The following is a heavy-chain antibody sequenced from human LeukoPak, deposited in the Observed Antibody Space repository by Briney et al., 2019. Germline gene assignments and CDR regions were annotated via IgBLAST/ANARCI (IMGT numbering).Heavy chain of an antibody. V-gene: IGHV1-24*01. CDR3: ATVEYSSSSTLNFDY. CDR2: FDPEDGET. Sequence: ASVKVSCKVSGYTLTELSMHWVRQAPGKGLEWMGGFDPEDGETIYAQKFQGRVTMTEDTSTDTAYMELSSLRSEDTAVYYCATVEYSSSSTLNFDYWGQGTLVTVSS. D-gene: IGHD6-6*01. CDR1: GYTLTELS. J-gene: IGHJ4*02.